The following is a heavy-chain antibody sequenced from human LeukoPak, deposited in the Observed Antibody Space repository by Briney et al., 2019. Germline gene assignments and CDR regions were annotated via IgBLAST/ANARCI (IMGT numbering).Heavy chain of an antibody. V-gene: IGHV1-18*01. J-gene: IGHJ4*02. D-gene: IGHD3-3*01. CDR3: ARDWIFGVVITADY. CDR1: GYTFTNYG. CDR2: ISAYNGNT. Sequence: ASVKVPCKASGYTFTNYGISWVRQAPGQGLERMGWISAYNGNTNYARNFQGRVTMTTDTSTRTAYMELRSLRSDDTAMYYCARDWIFGVVITADYWGQGTLVTVSS.